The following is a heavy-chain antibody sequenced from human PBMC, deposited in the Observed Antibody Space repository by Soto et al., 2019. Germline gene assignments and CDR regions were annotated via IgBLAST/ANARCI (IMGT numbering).Heavy chain of an antibody. V-gene: IGHV4-34*01. D-gene: IGHD3-9*01. CDR2: INHSGST. J-gene: IGHJ4*02. CDR3: ARGGGVLRYFDWYTDFDY. Sequence: VQLQQWGAGLLKPSETLSLTCAVYGGSFSGYYWSWIRQPPGKGLEWIGEINHSGSTNYNPSLKSRVTISVDTSKNQFSLKLSSVTAADTAVYYCARGGGVLRYFDWYTDFDYWGQGTLVTVSS. CDR1: GGSFSGYY.